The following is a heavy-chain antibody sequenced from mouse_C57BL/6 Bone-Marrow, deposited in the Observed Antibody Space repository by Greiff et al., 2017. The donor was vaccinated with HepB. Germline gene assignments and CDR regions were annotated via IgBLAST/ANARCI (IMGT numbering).Heavy chain of an antibody. CDR1: GYTFTSYG. V-gene: IGHV1-81*01. CDR2: IYPRSGNT. D-gene: IGHD1-1*01. Sequence: VQLQQSGAELARPGASVKLSCKASGYTFTSYGMSWVKQRTGQGLEWIGEIYPRSGNTYYNEKFKGKATLTADKSSSTAYMELRSLTSEDAAVYFCAGEYYVSSVFAYWGQGTLVTVSA. CDR3: AGEYYVSSVFAY. J-gene: IGHJ3*01.